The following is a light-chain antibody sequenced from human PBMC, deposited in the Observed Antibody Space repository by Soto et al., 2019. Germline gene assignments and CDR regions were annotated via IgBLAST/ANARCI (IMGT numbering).Light chain of an antibody. J-gene: IGKJ2*01. Sequence: EIVLTQSPGTLPLSPGERATLSCRASQSVSSSYLAWYQQKPGQAPRLLIYGASSRATGIPDRFSGSGSGTDFTLTISRLEPEDFAVYYCQQYGSSPRAMYTFGQGTKLEIK. CDR2: GAS. CDR3: QQYGSSPRAMYT. CDR1: QSVSSSY. V-gene: IGKV3-20*01.